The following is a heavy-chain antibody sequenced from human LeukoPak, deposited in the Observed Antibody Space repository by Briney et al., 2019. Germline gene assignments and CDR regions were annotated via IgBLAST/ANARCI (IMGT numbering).Heavy chain of an antibody. CDR1: GFTFSSYS. J-gene: IGHJ4*02. Sequence: PGGSLRLSXAASGFTFSSYSMNWVRQAPGKGLEWVSSISSSSSYIYYADSVKGRSTISRDNAKNSLYLQMNSLRAEDTAVYYCARGENNYGYYYFDYWGQGTLVTVSS. CDR2: ISSSSSYI. D-gene: IGHD5-18*01. V-gene: IGHV3-21*01. CDR3: ARGENNYGYYYFDY.